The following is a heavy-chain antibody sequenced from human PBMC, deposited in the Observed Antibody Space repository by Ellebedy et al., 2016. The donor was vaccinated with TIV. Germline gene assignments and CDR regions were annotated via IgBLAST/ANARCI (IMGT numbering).Heavy chain of an antibody. CDR2: ISSRSSYI. CDR3: ARDWIVWFGEGPGDYQYYGMDV. Sequence: GESLKISCAASGFTFSSYNMNWVRQAPGKGLEWVSSISSRSSYIYYADSVKGRFTISRDNAKNSLYLQMHSLRAEDTAVYYCARDWIVWFGEGPGDYQYYGMDVWGQGTTVTVSS. D-gene: IGHD3-10*01. CDR1: GFTFSSYN. J-gene: IGHJ6*02. V-gene: IGHV3-21*01.